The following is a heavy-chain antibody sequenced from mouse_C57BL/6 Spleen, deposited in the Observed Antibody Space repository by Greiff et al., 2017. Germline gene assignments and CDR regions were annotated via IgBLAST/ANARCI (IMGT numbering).Heavy chain of an antibody. CDR3: ANLNYVTY. V-gene: IGHV5-17*01. CDR2: ISSGSSTI. D-gene: IGHD2-1*01. CDR1: GFTFSDYG. J-gene: IGHJ3*01. Sequence: EVKLQESGGGLVKPGGSLKLSCAASGFTFSDYGMHWVRQAPEKGLEWVAYISSGSSTIYYADTVKGRFTISRDNAKNTLFLQMTSLRSEDTAMYYCANLNYVTYWGQGTLVTVSA.